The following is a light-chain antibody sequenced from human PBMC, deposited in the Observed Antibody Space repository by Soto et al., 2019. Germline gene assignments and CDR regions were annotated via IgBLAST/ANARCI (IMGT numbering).Light chain of an antibody. V-gene: IGLV2-14*01. Sequence: QSALTQPASVSGSPGQSITISCTGTSSDVGGYNYVSWYQQHPDKAPKLMIYEVSNWPSGVSNRFSGSKSGNTASLTISGLQTEDEADYHCSSYTSSSTPYVFGTGTKLTVL. CDR1: SSDVGGYNY. J-gene: IGLJ1*01. CDR2: EVS. CDR3: SSYTSSSTPYV.